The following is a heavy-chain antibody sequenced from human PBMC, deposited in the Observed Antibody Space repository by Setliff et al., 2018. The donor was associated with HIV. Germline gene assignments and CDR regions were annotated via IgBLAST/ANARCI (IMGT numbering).Heavy chain of an antibody. D-gene: IGHD6-19*01. CDR1: GYTFTNYY. V-gene: IGHV1-46*01. CDR2: IYPGGARR. J-gene: IGHJ6*02. CDR3: ARAFLRGGWPYYGMDV. Sequence: ASVKSCKASGYTFTNYYMHWVRQAPGQGLEWMGIIYPGGARRSYAQKFQGRVTMTWDTSTSTVYMELSRLRSDDTAVYYCARAFLRGGWPYYGMDVWGQGTTVTVSS.